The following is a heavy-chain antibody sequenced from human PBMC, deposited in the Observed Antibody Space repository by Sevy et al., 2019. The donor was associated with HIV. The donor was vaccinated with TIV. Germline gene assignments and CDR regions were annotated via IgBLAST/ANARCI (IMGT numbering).Heavy chain of an antibody. CDR3: AREGCTKPHDY. J-gene: IGHJ4*02. CDR1: GFDFSIYS. V-gene: IGHV3-23*01. CDR2: VSFGCGKI. Sequence: GGSLRLSCAASGFDFSIYSMSWVRQAPGKGLEWVSTVSFGCGKINYADSVKGRVTISRDNSKSSVYLQMNNMRVEDTAVYYCAREGCTKPHDYWGQGTLVTVSS. D-gene: IGHD2-8*01.